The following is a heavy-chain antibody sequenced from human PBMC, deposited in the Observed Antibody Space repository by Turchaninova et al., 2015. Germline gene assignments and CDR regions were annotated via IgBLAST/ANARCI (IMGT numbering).Heavy chain of an antibody. J-gene: IGHJ4*02. CDR1: GGSFSPYQ. CDR2: IVPTGGT. Sequence: QVHLQQWGPGLLKPSETLSLTCAVYGGSFSPYQWSWIRQPPGKGRKWIGEIVPTGGTNYKPPPKSRVTFSVDTAKNQLSLRLGAVTATDTAVYYWAREGGQWRNFDYWGRGTPVTVSS. D-gene: IGHD6-19*01. V-gene: IGHV4-34*12. CDR3: AREGGQWRNFDY.